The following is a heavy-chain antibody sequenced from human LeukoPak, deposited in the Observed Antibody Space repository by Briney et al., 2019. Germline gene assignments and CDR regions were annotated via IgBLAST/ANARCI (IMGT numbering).Heavy chain of an antibody. V-gene: IGHV3-23*01. Sequence: GGSPRLSCAASGFTFSNYGMSWVRQAPGRGWEWVSAISGSGDSTYYADSVKGRFTISRDNSKNTLYLQMNSLRAEDTAVYYCASHYGSGSSNWLDPWGQGTLVTVSS. CDR1: GFTFSNYG. J-gene: IGHJ5*02. D-gene: IGHD3-10*01. CDR2: ISGSGDST. CDR3: ASHYGSGSSNWLDP.